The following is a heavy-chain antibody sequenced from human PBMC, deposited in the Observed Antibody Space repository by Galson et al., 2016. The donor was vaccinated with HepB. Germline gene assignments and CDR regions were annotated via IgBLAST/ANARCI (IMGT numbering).Heavy chain of an antibody. V-gene: IGHV3-30*18. J-gene: IGHJ4*02. Sequence: SLRLSCAAFGFTFSNFGMHWVRQAPGKGLEWVAVISYDGNNIFYGDSVKGRFTISRDNSKNTVYLDVDNLRVEDTAMYFCAKDWGTFDSWGQGTLVTVSS. CDR3: AKDWGTFDS. CDR1: GFTFSNFG. CDR2: ISYDGNNI. D-gene: IGHD1-7*01.